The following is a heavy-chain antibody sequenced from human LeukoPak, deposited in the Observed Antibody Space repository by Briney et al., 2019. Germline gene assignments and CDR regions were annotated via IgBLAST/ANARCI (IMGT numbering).Heavy chain of an antibody. CDR1: GSTFSNSG. V-gene: IGHV3-30*03. J-gene: IGHJ4*02. CDR3: ASTNLNHDLVSGYFDY. Sequence: GRSLRLSCTASGSTFSNSGMHWVRQAPGKGLEWVAVLSNDAINKYYADSVKGRFTISRDNSKNTLYLQMNSLRAEDTAVYYCASTNLNHDLVSGYFDYWGLGTLVTVSS. D-gene: IGHD3-3*01. CDR2: LSNDAINK.